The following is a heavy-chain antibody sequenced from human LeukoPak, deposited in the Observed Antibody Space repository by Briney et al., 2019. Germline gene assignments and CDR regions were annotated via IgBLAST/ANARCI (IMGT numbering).Heavy chain of an antibody. D-gene: IGHD4-23*01. CDR1: GYTFTRYF. J-gene: IGHJ4*02. CDR2: INPSSSGT. V-gene: IGHV1-46*01. CDR3: VGDFYGGTSNGPDH. Sequence: GASVKVSCKASGYTFTRYFIHWVRQAPGQGLEWMGIINPSSSGTTFAQKFQGRVTMTRDTSTSTVYMELSSLRSDNTAVYYCVGDFYGGTSNGPDHWGQGTLVTVSS.